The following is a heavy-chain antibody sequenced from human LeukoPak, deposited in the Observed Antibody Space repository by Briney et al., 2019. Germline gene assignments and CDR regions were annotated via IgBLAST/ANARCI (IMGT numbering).Heavy chain of an antibody. J-gene: IGHJ5*02. CDR1: GDTFSRYA. D-gene: IGHD2-15*01. CDR3: ARDHCSGGSCYCRGPWHNWFDP. CDR2: LIPIFGIA. Sequence: GSSVKVSCKASGDTFSRYAISCVPHAPGQGLEWMGRLIPIFGIANYAQKSQGRVTITADKSTSTANKELSSLRSEDTAVYYCARDHCSGGSCYCRGPWHNWFDPWGQGTLVTVSS. V-gene: IGHV1-69*04.